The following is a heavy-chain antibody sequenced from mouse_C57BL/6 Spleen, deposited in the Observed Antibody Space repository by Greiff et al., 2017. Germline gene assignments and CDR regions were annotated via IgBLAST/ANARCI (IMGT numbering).Heavy chain of an antibody. CDR1: GYSITSGYD. J-gene: IGHJ1*03. CDR3: AREGSSYWYFDV. V-gene: IGHV3-1*01. D-gene: IGHD1-1*01. Sequence: VQLQESGPGMVKPSQSLSLTCTVTGYSITSGYDWHWIRPFPGNKLEWMGYISYSGSTNYNPSLKSRISITHDTSKNHFFLKLNSVTTEDTATYYCAREGSSYWYFDVWGTGTTVTVSS. CDR2: ISYSGST.